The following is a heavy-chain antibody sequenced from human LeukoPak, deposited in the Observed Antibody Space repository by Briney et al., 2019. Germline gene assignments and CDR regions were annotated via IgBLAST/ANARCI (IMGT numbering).Heavy chain of an antibody. V-gene: IGHV3-48*01. CDR2: ISSSSSTI. CDR3: ARSPRAYYYYYMDV. J-gene: IGHJ6*03. Sequence: SGGSLRLSCAASGFTFSRNGMHWVRQAPGKGLEWVSYISSSSSTIYYADSVKGRFTISRDNAKNSLYLQMNSLRAEDTAVYYCARSPRAYYYYYMDVWGKGTTVTVSS. CDR1: GFTFSRNG.